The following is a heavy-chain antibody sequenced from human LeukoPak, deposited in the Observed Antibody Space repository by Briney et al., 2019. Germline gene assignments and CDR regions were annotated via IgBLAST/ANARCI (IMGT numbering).Heavy chain of an antibody. CDR1: GFTFSNYE. J-gene: IGHJ3*01. Sequence: TGGSLRLSCAASGFTFSNYEMNWVRRAPGKGLEWVSYISSSGGTIYYADSVRGRFTISRDNAKNSLYLQVNSLRVEDTAVYYCARMWTTVTDAFDFWGQGTMVTVSS. CDR3: ARMWTTVTDAFDF. CDR2: ISSSGGTI. V-gene: IGHV3-48*03. D-gene: IGHD4-17*01.